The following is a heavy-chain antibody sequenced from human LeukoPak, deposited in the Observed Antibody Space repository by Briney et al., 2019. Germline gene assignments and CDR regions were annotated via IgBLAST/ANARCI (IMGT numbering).Heavy chain of an antibody. Sequence: ASVKVSCKASGYTFTGYYMHWVRQAPGQGLEWMGWINPNSGGTNYAQKFQGWVTMTRDTSISTAYMELSRLRSDDTAVYYCARANWNTGDALDYWGQGTLVTVSS. CDR3: ARANWNTGDALDY. CDR2: INPNSGGT. V-gene: IGHV1-2*04. CDR1: GYTFTGYY. D-gene: IGHD1-1*01. J-gene: IGHJ4*02.